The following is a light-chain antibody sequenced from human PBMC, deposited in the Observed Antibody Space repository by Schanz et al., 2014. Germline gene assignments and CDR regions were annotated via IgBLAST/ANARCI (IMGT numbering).Light chain of an antibody. V-gene: IGKV3-20*01. CDR3: QQRDSWPSRRVT. J-gene: IGKJ4*01. CDR2: GAS. CDR1: QSLSSSY. Sequence: EIVLTQSPGTLSLSPGERATLSCRASQSLSSSYLAWYQQKPGQAPRLLIYGASSRATGIPDRFSGSGSGTDFTLTISRLEPEDFAGYYCQQRDSWPSRRVTFGGGTKVEIK.